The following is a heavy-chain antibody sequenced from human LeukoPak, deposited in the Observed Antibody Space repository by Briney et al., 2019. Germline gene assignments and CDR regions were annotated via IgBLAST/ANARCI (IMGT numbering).Heavy chain of an antibody. CDR2: INPSGGST. Sequence: GASVKVSCKASGYTFTSYYMHWVRQAPGQGLEWMGIINPSGGSTSYAQKFQGRVTMTRDTSTSTVYMELSSLRSEDTAVYYCARSPIHYYGSGSYTDYFDYWGQGTLVTVSS. CDR1: GYTFTSYY. V-gene: IGHV1-46*01. CDR3: ARSPIHYYGSGSYTDYFDY. D-gene: IGHD3-10*01. J-gene: IGHJ4*02.